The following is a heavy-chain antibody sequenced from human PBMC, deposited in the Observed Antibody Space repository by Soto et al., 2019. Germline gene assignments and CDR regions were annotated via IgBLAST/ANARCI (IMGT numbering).Heavy chain of an antibody. Sequence: SETLSLTCAVYGWSFSGYYWSWIRQPPGKGLEWIGEINHSGSTNYNPSLKSRVTISVDTSKNQFSLKLSSVTASDTAMYYCARPTNRGKNYYGMDVWGQGTTVTVSS. CDR1: GWSFSGYY. CDR3: ARPTNRGKNYYGMDV. D-gene: IGHD2-8*01. CDR2: INHSGST. V-gene: IGHV4-34*01. J-gene: IGHJ6*02.